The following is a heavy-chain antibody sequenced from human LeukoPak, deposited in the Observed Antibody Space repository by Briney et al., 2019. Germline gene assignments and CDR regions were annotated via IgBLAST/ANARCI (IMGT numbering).Heavy chain of an antibody. CDR2: INSDGSIT. Sequence: GGPLRLSCAASGFTFSSYWMHWVRQAPGKGLVWVSRINSDGSITTYADSVKGRFTISRDNAKNTLYLQMNSLRAEDTAMYYCARGSGWLDYWGQGTLVTVSS. J-gene: IGHJ4*02. CDR1: GFTFSSYW. V-gene: IGHV3-74*01. D-gene: IGHD6-19*01. CDR3: ARGSGWLDY.